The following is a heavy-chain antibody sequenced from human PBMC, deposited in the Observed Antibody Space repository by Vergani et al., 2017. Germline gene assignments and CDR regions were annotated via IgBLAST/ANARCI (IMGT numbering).Heavy chain of an antibody. J-gene: IGHJ4*02. CDR1: GFTFSSYA. CDR2: ISYDGSNK. Sequence: QVQLVESGGGVVQPGRSLRLSCAASGFTFSSYAMHWVRQAPGKGLEWVAVISYDGSNKYYADSVKGRFTISRDNSKSTLYLQMNSLRAEDTAVYDCARDRDDSSPSGIDYWGQGTRVTVSS. D-gene: IGHD3-22*01. CDR3: ARDRDDSSPSGIDY. V-gene: IGHV3-30-3*01.